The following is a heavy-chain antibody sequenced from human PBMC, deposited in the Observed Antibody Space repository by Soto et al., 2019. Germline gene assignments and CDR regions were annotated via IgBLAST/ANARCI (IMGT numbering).Heavy chain of an antibody. CDR1: GGTFNSYA. J-gene: IGHJ6*02. Sequence: SVKVSCKASGGTFNSYAISWVRQAPGQGLEWMGGIIPIFTTANYAQKFQGRVTITADESTSTAYMELSSLRSDDTAVYYCARDRLRWTYGHNEYYKYGMDVWGQGTTVTVSS. CDR3: ARDRLRWTYGHNEYYKYGMDV. CDR2: IIPIFTTA. V-gene: IGHV1-69*13. D-gene: IGHD4-17*01.